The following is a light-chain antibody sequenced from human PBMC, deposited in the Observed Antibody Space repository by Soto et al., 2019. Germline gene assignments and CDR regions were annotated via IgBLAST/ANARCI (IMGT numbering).Light chain of an antibody. CDR3: QQEFKLTIT. CDR2: GAS. CDR1: QSVSSDY. V-gene: IGKV3D-7*01. J-gene: IGKJ5*01. Sequence: EIVMTQSPATMSLSPWERATLSCRSSQSVSSDYLSWYQQSPGQAPRLLIYGASTRATGIPARFSGSGSGTDFTLTVSRLQTEDFAIYYCQQEFKLTITFGQGTRVEIK.